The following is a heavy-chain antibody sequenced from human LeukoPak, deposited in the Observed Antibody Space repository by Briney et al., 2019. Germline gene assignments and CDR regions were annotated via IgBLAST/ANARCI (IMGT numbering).Heavy chain of an antibody. CDR2: IHYDGRT. V-gene: IGHV4-59*08. CDR1: GASMSGQH. Sequence: SETLSLTCTVSGASMSGQHWSWIRQAPGKGLEWIAWIHYDGRTNYNPSLKSRLSLSVDTSTNQFSLSLNSVTAADTAIYFCARHLNGGTHPLDNWGPGIRVNVSP. J-gene: IGHJ4*02. D-gene: IGHD1-14*01. CDR3: ARHLNGGTHPLDN.